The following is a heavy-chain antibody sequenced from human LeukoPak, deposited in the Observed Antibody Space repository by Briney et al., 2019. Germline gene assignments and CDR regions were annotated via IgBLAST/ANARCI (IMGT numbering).Heavy chain of an antibody. D-gene: IGHD6-19*01. V-gene: IGHV3-7*01. Sequence: GGSLRLSCAASGFTSSSYWMSWVRQAPGKGLEWVANIKQDGSEKYYVDSVKGRFTISRDNAKNSLYLQMNSLRAEDTAVYYCARVGTNSSPKVFYDYWGQGTLVTVSS. CDR3: ARVGTNSSPKVFYDY. J-gene: IGHJ4*02. CDR2: IKQDGSEK. CDR1: GFTSSSYW.